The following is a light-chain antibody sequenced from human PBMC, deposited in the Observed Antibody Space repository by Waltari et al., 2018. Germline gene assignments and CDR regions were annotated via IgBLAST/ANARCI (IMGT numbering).Light chain of an antibody. CDR2: DVN. Sequence: QSALTQPPSASGSPGQSVTISCTGTSGDIGAYNSVNWYRQHPGKVPKLMIYDVNRRPAGVPDRFAGSKSGNTASLTASGLQPEEEAVYYCNSFAGSDTVVFGGGTTLTVL. V-gene: IGLV2-8*01. CDR1: SGDIGAYNS. J-gene: IGLJ2*01. CDR3: NSFAGSDTVV.